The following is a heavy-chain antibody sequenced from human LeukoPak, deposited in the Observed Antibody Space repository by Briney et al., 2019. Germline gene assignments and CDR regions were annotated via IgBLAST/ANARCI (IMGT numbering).Heavy chain of an antibody. J-gene: IGHJ2*01. CDR1: GGSFSGYY. Sequence: SETLSLTCAVYGGSFSGYYWSWIRQPPGKGLEWIGEINHSGSTNYNPSLKSRVTISVDTSKNQFSLKLSSVTAADTAVYYCARTFYGSGSYYQKGRWYFDLWGRGTLVTVSS. CDR3: ARTFYGSGSYYQKGRWYFDL. CDR2: INHSGST. V-gene: IGHV4-34*01. D-gene: IGHD3-10*01.